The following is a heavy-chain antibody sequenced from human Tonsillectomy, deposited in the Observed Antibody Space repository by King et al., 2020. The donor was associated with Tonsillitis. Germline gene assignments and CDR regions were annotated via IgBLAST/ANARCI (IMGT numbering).Heavy chain of an antibody. CDR2: IYCSGST. CDR3: ARLLPRQYSYGYYFDY. Sequence: QLQESGPGLVKPSETRALTCTVSGGSISSSSYYWGWIRQPPGTGLEWIGGIYCSGSTYYNPSLKSRVTISIDTSKKQFSLKLSSVTAADTAVYYCARLLPRQYSYGYYFDYWGQGTLVTVSS. J-gene: IGHJ4*02. D-gene: IGHD5-18*01. CDR1: GGSISSSSYY. V-gene: IGHV4-39*01.